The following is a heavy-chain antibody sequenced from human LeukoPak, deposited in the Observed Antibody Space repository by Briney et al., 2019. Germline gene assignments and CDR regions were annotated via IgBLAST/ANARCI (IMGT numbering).Heavy chain of an antibody. CDR2: ISSSSSYI. D-gene: IGHD1-26*01. V-gene: IGHV3-21*01. Sequence: GRSLRLSCAASGFTFSSYSMNWVRQAPGKGLEWVSSISSSSSYIYYADSVKGRFTISRDNAKNSLYLQMNSLRAEDTAVYYCARVKELIGAFDIWGQGTMVTVSS. J-gene: IGHJ3*02. CDR1: GFTFSSYS. CDR3: ARVKELIGAFDI.